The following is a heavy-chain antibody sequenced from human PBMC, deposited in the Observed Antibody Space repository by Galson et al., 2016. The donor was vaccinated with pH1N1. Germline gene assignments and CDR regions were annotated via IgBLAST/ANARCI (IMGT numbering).Heavy chain of an antibody. Sequence: SLRLSCAASGFTFSSYSMNWVRQAPGKGLEWVSYISSRSSTIYYADSVKGRFTISRDNAKNSLYLHMNSLRAEDTAGYYCARDQGGYGSGSFPAYYYYMDVWGKGTTVTVSS. CDR3: ARDQGGYGSGSFPAYYYYMDV. V-gene: IGHV3-48*04. D-gene: IGHD3-10*01. CDR1: GFTFSSYS. J-gene: IGHJ6*03. CDR2: ISSRSSTI.